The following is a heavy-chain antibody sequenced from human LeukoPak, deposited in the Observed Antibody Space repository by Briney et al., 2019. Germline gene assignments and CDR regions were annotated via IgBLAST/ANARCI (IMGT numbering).Heavy chain of an antibody. CDR3: AREVVGATTLPLDY. J-gene: IGHJ4*02. Sequence: SETLSLTCTVSGGSISSSSCYWGWSRQPPGKGLEWIGSIYYSGSTYYNPSLKSRVTISVDTSKNQFSLKLSSVTAADTAVYYCAREVVGATTLPLDYWGQGTLVTVSS. D-gene: IGHD1-26*01. CDR1: GGSISSSSCY. CDR2: IYYSGST. V-gene: IGHV4-39*07.